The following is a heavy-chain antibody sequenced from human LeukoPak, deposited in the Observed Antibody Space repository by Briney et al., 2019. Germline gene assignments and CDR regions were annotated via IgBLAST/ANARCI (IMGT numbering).Heavy chain of an antibody. J-gene: IGHJ5*02. CDR2: INHSGST. CDR3: ARQAVTTGFDP. V-gene: IGHV4-34*01. CDR1: GGSFSGYY. D-gene: IGHD4-17*01. Sequence: NPSETLSLTCAVYGGSFSGYYWSWIRQPPGKGLEWIGEINHSGSTNYNPSLKSRVTISVDTSKNQFSLKLSSVTAADTAVYYCARQAVTTGFDPWGQGTLVTVSS.